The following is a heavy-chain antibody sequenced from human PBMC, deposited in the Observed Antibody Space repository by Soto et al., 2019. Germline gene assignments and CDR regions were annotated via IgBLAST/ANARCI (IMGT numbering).Heavy chain of an antibody. D-gene: IGHD7-27*01. V-gene: IGHV1-46*01. J-gene: IGHJ4*02. CDR3: AREANSADY. CDR1: GYTFTSYY. Sequence: QVQLVQSEAEVKKPGASVKLSCKASGYTFTSYYMHWVRQAPGQGLEWVGLISPSDGSTTYAQKFQGRVTVTRDTSTSTVYMELSSLRSEDTAVYYCAREANSADYWGQGTLVTVSS. CDR2: ISPSDGST.